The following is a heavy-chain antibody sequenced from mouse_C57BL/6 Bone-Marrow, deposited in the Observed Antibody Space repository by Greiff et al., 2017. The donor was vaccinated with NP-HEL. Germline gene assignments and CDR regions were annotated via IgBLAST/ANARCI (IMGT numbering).Heavy chain of an antibody. D-gene: IGHD1-1*01. J-gene: IGHJ4*01. CDR1: GYTFTSYW. CDR2: IDPSDSYT. CDR3: ARGDYGSSFLAMDY. Sequence: QVQLQQSGAELVMPGASVKLSCKASGYTFTSYWMHWVKQRPGQGLEWIGEIDPSDSYTNYNQKFKGKSTLTVDKSSSTAYMQLSSLTSEDSAVYYCARGDYGSSFLAMDYWGQGTSVTVSS. V-gene: IGHV1-69*01.